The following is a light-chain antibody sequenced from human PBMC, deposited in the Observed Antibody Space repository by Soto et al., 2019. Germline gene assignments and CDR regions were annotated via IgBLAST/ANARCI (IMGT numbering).Light chain of an antibody. J-gene: IGKJ5*01. CDR2: AAS. CDR3: QQSYSTPT. CDR1: QSISSY. V-gene: IGKV1-39*01. Sequence: IQMTQSPSSLSASVGDRVTITCRASQSISSYLNWYQQKPGKAPKLLIYAASSLQSGVPSRFSGSGSGTDFTLTISSLQPEDFATYYCQQSYSTPTFGQGTRLAI.